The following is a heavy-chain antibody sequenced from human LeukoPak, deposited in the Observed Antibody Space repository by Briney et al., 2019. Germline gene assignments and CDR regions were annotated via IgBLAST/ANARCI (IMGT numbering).Heavy chain of an antibody. Sequence: GGSLRLSCAASGFTFSSYSMNWVRQAPGKGLEWVSVIYSGGSTYYADSVKGRFTISRDNSKNTLYLQMNSLRAEDTAVYYCARESYYYGSGSQFDYWGQGTLVTVSS. J-gene: IGHJ4*02. D-gene: IGHD3-10*01. CDR3: ARESYYYGSGSQFDY. V-gene: IGHV3-66*01. CDR1: GFTFSSYS. CDR2: IYSGGST.